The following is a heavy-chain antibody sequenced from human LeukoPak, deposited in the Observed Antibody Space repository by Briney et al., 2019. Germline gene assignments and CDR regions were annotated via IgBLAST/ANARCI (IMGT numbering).Heavy chain of an antibody. J-gene: IGHJ4*02. V-gene: IGHV3-23*01. CDR1: GFTFYNFA. Sequence: GGSLRLSCAASGFTFYNFAMTWVRQAPGKGLEWVSSISGSGGSTYYADSGKGRFTISRDNSKSTLYLQMNSLRAEDTAVYYCAKELRSASSLGYYFDSWGQGTLVTVSS. D-gene: IGHD2-2*01. CDR2: ISGSGGST. CDR3: AKELRSASSLGYYFDS.